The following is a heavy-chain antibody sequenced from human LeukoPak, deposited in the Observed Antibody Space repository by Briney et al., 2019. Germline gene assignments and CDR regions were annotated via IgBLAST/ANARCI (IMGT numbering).Heavy chain of an antibody. CDR2: ITPGGGT. CDR3: AKDSHWAFDY. V-gene: IGHV3-69-1*01. D-gene: IGHD7-27*01. J-gene: IGHJ4*02. Sequence: GGSLRLSCAASEFTFSSYVMAWVRQAPGKGLEWVSTITPGGGTYYADSVKGRFTISRDNAKNSLYLQMNSLRDEDTAVYYCAKDSHWAFDYWGQGTLVTVSS. CDR1: EFTFSSYV.